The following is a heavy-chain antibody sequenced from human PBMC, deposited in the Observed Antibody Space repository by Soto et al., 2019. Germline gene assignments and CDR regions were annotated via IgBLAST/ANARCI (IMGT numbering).Heavy chain of an antibody. V-gene: IGHV4-39*01. Sequence: QLQLQESGPGLVKPSETLSLTCTVSGGSISSSSYYWGWIRQPPGKGLEWIGSIYYSGSTYYNPSLKSRVTLSVDTSKNQFSLKLSSVTAADTAVYYCARSSLTGPIAFDIWGQGTMVTVSS. CDR1: GGSISSSSYY. D-gene: IGHD3-10*01. CDR2: IYYSGST. J-gene: IGHJ3*02. CDR3: ARSSLTGPIAFDI.